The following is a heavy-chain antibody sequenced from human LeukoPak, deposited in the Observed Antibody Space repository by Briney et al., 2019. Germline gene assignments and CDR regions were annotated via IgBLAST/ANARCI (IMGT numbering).Heavy chain of an antibody. V-gene: IGHV4-39*07. CDR3: ARDLYSSGWYGY. CDR2: IYYSGST. Sequence: SETLSLTCTVSGGSISSSSYYWGWIRQPPGKGLEWIGSIYYSGSTYYNPSLKSRVTISVDTSKNQFSLKLSSVTAADTAVYYCARDLYSSGWYGYWGQGTLVTVSS. J-gene: IGHJ4*02. CDR1: GGSISSSSYY. D-gene: IGHD6-19*01.